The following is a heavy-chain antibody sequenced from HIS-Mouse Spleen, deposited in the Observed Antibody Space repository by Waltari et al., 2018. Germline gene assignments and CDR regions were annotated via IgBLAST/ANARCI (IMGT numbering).Heavy chain of an antibody. Sequence: QVTLRESGPALVKPTQTLTLTCTFSGFSLSTIGMCVSWIRQPPGKALERLARIDWDDDKYYSTSLKTRLTISRDTSQNQVVLTMTTMAPLDTATYYCARIAEGYTSGWYAFDYWGQGTLVTVSS. J-gene: IGHJ4*02. V-gene: IGHV2-70*15. CDR3: ARIAEGYTSGWYAFDY. D-gene: IGHD6-19*01. CDR2: IDWDDDK. CDR1: GFSLSTIGMC.